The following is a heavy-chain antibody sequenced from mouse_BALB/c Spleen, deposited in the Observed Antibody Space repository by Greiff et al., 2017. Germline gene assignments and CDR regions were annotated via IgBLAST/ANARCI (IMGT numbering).Heavy chain of an antibody. D-gene: IGHD2-1*01. CDR1: GYAFTNYL. J-gene: IGHJ3*01. V-gene: IGHV1-54*01. Sequence: QVQLQQSGAELVRPGTSVKVSCKASGYAFTNYLIEWVKQRPGQGLEWIGVINPGSGGTNYNEKFKGKATLTADKSSSTAYMQLSSLTSDDSAVYFCARSGAYGNYSWFAYWGQGTLVTVAA. CDR3: ARSGAYGNYSWFAY. CDR2: INPGSGGT.